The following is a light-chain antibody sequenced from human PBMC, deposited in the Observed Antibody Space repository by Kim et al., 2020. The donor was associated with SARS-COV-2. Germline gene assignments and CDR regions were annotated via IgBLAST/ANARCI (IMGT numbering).Light chain of an antibody. J-gene: IGKJ5*01. CDR1: QSVTNRY. CDR2: GAS. Sequence: SPGERATLSCKAIQSVTNRYLAWDLQKSGQAPRLLIYGASGMATGIPDRFRRSWSVTIFTLTISRLEPEDSTVYYCQQYGSSPITFGQGSRLEIK. CDR3: QQYGSSPIT. V-gene: IGKV3-20*01.